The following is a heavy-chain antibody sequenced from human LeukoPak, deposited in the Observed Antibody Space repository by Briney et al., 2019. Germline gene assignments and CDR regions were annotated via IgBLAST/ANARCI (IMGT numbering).Heavy chain of an antibody. V-gene: IGHV4-34*01. CDR3: ARGPSRMVYAKTKNWFDP. D-gene: IGHD2-8*01. Sequence: PSETLSLTCAAYGGSSSGYYWSWIRHPPGKWLDWSGEINHSGSTNYNPSLKSRVTISVDRSKNQFSLKLSSVTAADTAVYYCARGPSRMVYAKTKNWFDPWGQGTLVTVSS. CDR1: GGSSSGYY. J-gene: IGHJ5*02. CDR2: INHSGST.